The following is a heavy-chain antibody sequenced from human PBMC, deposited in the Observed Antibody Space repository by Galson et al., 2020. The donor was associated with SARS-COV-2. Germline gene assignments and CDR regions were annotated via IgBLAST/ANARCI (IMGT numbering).Heavy chain of an antibody. D-gene: IGHD4-17*01. J-gene: IGHJ4*02. CDR1: GFTFSSSA. Sequence: SVKVSCKASGFTFSSSAVQWVRQARGQRLEWIGWIVVGTGNTNYAQNFQERVTITRDMSTNTAYMELSSLRFDYTAVYYCAALWAGMTTGGGYWGQGTLVTVSS. CDR2: IVVGTGNT. CDR3: AALWAGMTTGGGY. V-gene: IGHV1-58*01.